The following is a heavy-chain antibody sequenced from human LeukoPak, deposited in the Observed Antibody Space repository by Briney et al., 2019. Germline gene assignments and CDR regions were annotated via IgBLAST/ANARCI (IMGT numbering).Heavy chain of an antibody. D-gene: IGHD3-16*02. CDR1: GYTFTSYG. V-gene: IGHV1-18*01. CDR3: ARAARTPVWGSYRYTEDFDY. J-gene: IGHJ4*02. CDR2: ISAYNGNT. Sequence: GASVKVSCKASGYTFTSYGISWVRQAPGQGLEWMGWISAYNGNTNYAQKLQGRVTMTTDTSTSTAYMELRRLRSDDTAVYYCARAARTPVWGSYRYTEDFDYWGQGTLVTVSS.